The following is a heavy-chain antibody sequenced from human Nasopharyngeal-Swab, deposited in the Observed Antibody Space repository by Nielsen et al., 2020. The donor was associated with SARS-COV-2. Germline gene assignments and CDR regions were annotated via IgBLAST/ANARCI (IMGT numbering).Heavy chain of an antibody. V-gene: IGHV3-33*01. Sequence: GASLKISCAASGFTFSSYGMHWVRQAPGKGLEWVAVIWYDGSNKYYADSVKGRFTISRDNSKNTLYLQMNSLRAEDTPVYYCARDFPFGGDVVYWGQGTLVTVSS. CDR3: ARDFPFGGDVVY. D-gene: IGHD3-10*01. J-gene: IGHJ4*02. CDR1: GFTFSSYG. CDR2: IWYDGSNK.